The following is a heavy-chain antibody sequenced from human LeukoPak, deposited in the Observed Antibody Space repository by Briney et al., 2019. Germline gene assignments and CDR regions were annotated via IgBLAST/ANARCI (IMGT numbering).Heavy chain of an antibody. J-gene: IGHJ4*02. CDR1: GFTFSSHA. Sequence: GGSLRLSCAASGFTFSSHAMSWFRQAPGKGLEWVSAISGSGGSTYCADSVKGRFTISRDNSKNTLYLQMNSLRAEDTAVYYCAKVIVGVTYYFDYWGQGTLVTVSS. V-gene: IGHV3-23*01. D-gene: IGHD1-26*01. CDR2: ISGSGGST. CDR3: AKVIVGVTYYFDY.